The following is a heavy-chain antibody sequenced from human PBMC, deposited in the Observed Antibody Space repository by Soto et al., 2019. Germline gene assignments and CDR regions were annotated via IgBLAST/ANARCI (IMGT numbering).Heavy chain of an antibody. V-gene: IGHV3-23*01. Sequence: WGSLRLSCAASGFTFSSHAMGWLRQAPGTGPEWVAFVDGSGYDTSYADSVKGRFTISRDNSENTLYLQMGSLRAEDMALYYRARPGYGSRWPNVYMDVWGKGTTVTVS. CDR2: VDGSGYDT. CDR3: ARPGYGSRWPNVYMDV. J-gene: IGHJ6*03. CDR1: GFTFSSHA. D-gene: IGHD6-13*01.